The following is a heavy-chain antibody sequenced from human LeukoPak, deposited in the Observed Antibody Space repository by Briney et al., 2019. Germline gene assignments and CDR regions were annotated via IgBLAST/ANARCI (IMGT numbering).Heavy chain of an antibody. CDR3: ARIRWLQQPFDY. CDR2: INHSGST. Sequence: SETLSLTCAVSGVPFSNYYWSWVRQSPRQGLEWIGEINHSGSTNYNPSLKSRVTISVDTSKNQFSLKLSSVTAADTAVYYCARIRWLQQPFDYWGQGTLVTVSS. CDR1: GVPFSNYY. V-gene: IGHV4-34*01. J-gene: IGHJ4*02. D-gene: IGHD5-24*01.